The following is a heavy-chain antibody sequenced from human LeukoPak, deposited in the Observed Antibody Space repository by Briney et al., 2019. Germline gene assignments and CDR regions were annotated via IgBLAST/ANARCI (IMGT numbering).Heavy chain of an antibody. CDR2: VYYSGRT. V-gene: IGHV4-59*08. D-gene: IGHD2-21*02. CDR3: GRHMSVTYDAFDI. J-gene: IGHJ3*02. Sequence: PSETLSLTCTVSGGSTTGYYWTWIRQPPGKGLEWIGYVYYSGRTSYNASLKSRVTTSVDTSKNQFFLKLSSVTAADTAVYYCGRHMSVTYDAFDIWGQGTMVTVSS. CDR1: GGSTTGYY.